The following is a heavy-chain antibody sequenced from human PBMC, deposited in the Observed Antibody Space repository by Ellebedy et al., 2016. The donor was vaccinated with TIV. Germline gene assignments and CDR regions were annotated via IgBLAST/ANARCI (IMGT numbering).Heavy chain of an antibody. Sequence: GESLKISXAASGFLVSDNYINWVPQAPGKGLEWVSGFYRDYSTVYADSVKGRFIISRQNSENTVYLEMNILRPEDTAVYYCTRDRPGGGHVFDLWGQGTRVAGSS. CDR3: TRDRPGGGHVFDL. CDR2: FYRDYST. CDR1: GFLVSDNY. J-gene: IGHJ3*01. D-gene: IGHD2-15*01. V-gene: IGHV3-53*04.